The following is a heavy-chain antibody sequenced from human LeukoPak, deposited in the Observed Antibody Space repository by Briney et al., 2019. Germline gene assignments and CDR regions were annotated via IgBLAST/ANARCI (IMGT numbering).Heavy chain of an antibody. V-gene: IGHV4-31*03. J-gene: IGHJ4*02. Sequence: SQTLSLTCTVSGDSISSGGYYWSWIRQHPGKGLEWIGYIYYSGSTYYNPSLKSRVTISVDTSKNQFSLKLSSVTAADTAVYYCARVAGYSSPFAYWGQGTLVTVSS. CDR1: GDSISSGGYY. D-gene: IGHD6-13*01. CDR2: IYYSGST. CDR3: ARVAGYSSPFAY.